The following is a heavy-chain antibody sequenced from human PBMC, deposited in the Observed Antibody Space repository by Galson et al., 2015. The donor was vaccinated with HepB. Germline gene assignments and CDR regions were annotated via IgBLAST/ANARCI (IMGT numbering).Heavy chain of an antibody. V-gene: IGHV1-69*06. CDR1: GGTFSSYA. CDR3: AREGDGYNSLGY. D-gene: IGHD5-24*01. Sequence: SVTVSCKASGGTFSSYAISWVRQAPGQGLEWMGGIIPIFGTANYAQKFQGRVTITADKSTSTAYMELSSLRSEDTAVYYCAREGDGYNSLGYWGQGTLVTVSS. CDR2: IIPIFGTA. J-gene: IGHJ4*02.